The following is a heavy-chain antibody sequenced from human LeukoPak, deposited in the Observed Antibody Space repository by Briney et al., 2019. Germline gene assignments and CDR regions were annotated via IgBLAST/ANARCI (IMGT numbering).Heavy chain of an antibody. Sequence: GGSLRLSCAASGFTFSSYAMHWVRQAPGKGLEYVSAISSNGGSTYYANSVKGRFTISRDNSKNTLYLQMNSLRAEDTAVYYCARGTPDYGDYPYYFDYWGQGTLVTVSS. V-gene: IGHV3-64*01. D-gene: IGHD4-17*01. CDR1: GFTFSSYA. J-gene: IGHJ4*02. CDR2: ISSNGGST. CDR3: ARGTPDYGDYPYYFDY.